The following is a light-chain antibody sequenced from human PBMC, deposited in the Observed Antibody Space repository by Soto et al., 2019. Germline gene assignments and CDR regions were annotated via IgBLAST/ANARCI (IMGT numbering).Light chain of an antibody. CDR2: DVS. CDR3: SSYTSSSTL. Sequence: QSALTQPASVSGSRGQSITISCTGTSSDVGGYNYVSWYQQHPGKAPKLMIYDVSNRPSGVSNRFSGSKSGNTASLTISGLQAEDEAAYYCSSYTSSSTLFGGGTKLTVL. J-gene: IGLJ2*01. CDR1: SSDVGGYNY. V-gene: IGLV2-14*01.